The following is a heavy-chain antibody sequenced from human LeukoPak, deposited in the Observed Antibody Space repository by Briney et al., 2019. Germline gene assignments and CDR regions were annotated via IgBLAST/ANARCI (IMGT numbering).Heavy chain of an antibody. V-gene: IGHV4-34*01. Sequence: SETLSLTCAVYGGSFSGYYWSWIRQPPGKGLEWIGEINHSGSTNYNPSLKSRVTISVDTSKNQFSLKLSSVTAADTAVYYCARNKRITMVRGVPPPFDPWGQGTLVTVSS. D-gene: IGHD3-10*01. CDR1: GGSFSGYY. CDR2: INHSGST. CDR3: ARNKRITMVRGVPPPFDP. J-gene: IGHJ5*02.